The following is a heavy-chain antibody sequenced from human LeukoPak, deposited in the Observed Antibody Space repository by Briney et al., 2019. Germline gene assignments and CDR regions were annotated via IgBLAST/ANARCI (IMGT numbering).Heavy chain of an antibody. CDR1: GGTFSSYA. D-gene: IGHD6-13*01. CDR2: IIPIFGTA. J-gene: IGHJ4*02. Sequence: ASVKASCKASGGTFSSYAISWVRQAPGQGLGWMGGIIPIFGTANYAQKFQGRVTITADESTSTAYMELSSLRSEDTAVYYCAREGGAAAGTGYFDYWGQGTLVTVSS. V-gene: IGHV1-69*13. CDR3: AREGGAAAGTGYFDY.